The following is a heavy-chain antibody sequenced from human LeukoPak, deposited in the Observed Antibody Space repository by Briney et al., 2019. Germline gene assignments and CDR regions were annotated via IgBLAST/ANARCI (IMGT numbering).Heavy chain of an antibody. CDR3: ARDNRGYSYGYGSLDY. D-gene: IGHD5-18*01. J-gene: IGHJ4*02. Sequence: PSETLSLTCTVSGGSISSYYWSWIRQPAGKGLEWIGRIYTSGSTNYNPSLKSRVTMSVDTSKNQFSLKLSSVTAADTAVYYCARDNRGYSYGYGSLDYWGQGTLVTVSS. CDR2: IYTSGST. V-gene: IGHV4-4*07. CDR1: GGSISSYY.